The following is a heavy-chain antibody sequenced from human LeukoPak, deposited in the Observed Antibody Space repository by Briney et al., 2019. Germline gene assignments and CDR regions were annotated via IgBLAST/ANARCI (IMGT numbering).Heavy chain of an antibody. J-gene: IGHJ4*02. CDR1: GFTVSTNY. CDR3: ARDGGLAPYSSSTPFDY. CDR2: IYSSGST. V-gene: IGHV3-66*03. Sequence: GGSLRLTCAASGFTVSTNYMSWVRQAPGKGLEWVSVIYSSGSTYYADSVKGRFTIFRDNSKNTLYLQMNSLRAEDTAVYYCARDGGLAPYSSSTPFDYWGQGTLVTVCS. D-gene: IGHD6-6*01.